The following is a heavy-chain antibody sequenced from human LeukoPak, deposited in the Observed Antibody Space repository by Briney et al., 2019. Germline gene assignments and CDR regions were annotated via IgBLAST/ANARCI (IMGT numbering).Heavy chain of an antibody. Sequence: GGSLRLSCAASGFIFSSYAMSWVRQAPGKGLEWVSAISGSGGSTYYADSVKGRFTISRDNAKNSLYLQMNSLRSDDTAVYYCARSVAGRVRDAFDIWGQGTMVTVSS. J-gene: IGHJ3*02. CDR2: ISGSGGST. D-gene: IGHD6-19*01. CDR1: GFIFSSYA. CDR3: ARSVAGRVRDAFDI. V-gene: IGHV3-23*01.